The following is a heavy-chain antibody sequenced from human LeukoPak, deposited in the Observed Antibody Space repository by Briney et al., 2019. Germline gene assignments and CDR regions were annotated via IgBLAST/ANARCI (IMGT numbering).Heavy chain of an antibody. V-gene: IGHV3-30*02. Sequence: GGSLRLSCAAAGFTFSSYGMVWVRQAPGTGLEGVAFIRYDGSKKYYADSVKGRFTISRDNSKSTLYLQMNSLRHEDKAVYYCAKGSPFDVYVWGSYRPFDYWGQGTLVTVSS. J-gene: IGHJ4*02. CDR2: IRYDGSKK. D-gene: IGHD3-16*02. CDR3: AKGSPFDVYVWGSYRPFDY. CDR1: GFTFSSYG.